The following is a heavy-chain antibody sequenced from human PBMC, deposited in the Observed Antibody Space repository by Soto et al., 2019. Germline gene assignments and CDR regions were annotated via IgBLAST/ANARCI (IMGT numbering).Heavy chain of an antibody. D-gene: IGHD3-10*01. CDR1: SLIFGSYT. CDR2: IRVYNGKT. CDR3: ASAYYRGSGGRSHFDY. J-gene: IGHJ4*02. Sequence: QVQLVQSGTEVRKPGASLKVSCKASSLIFGSYTISWVRQAPGQGLEWMGWIRVYNGKTDYAQKFQDRVTITADTSTSTAYMDLRGLRSDDTAVYYCASAYYRGSGGRSHFDYWGQGTLVTVSS. V-gene: IGHV1-18*01.